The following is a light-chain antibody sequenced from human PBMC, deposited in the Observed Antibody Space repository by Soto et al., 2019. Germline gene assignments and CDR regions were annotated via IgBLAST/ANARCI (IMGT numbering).Light chain of an antibody. V-gene: IGKV3-20*01. CDR2: GAS. CDR3: QQYSSSPTT. Sequence: EVVFTQSPGTLSLSPGERATLSCRASQTISDNYLVWYQQRRGQAPRVLIHGASTRATGIPDRFSGSGSGTDFTLTISRLEPEDFAIYYCQQYSSSPTTFGQGTRLEI. J-gene: IGKJ5*01. CDR1: QTISDNY.